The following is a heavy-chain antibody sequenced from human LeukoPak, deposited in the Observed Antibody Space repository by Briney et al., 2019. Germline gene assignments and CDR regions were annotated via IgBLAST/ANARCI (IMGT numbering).Heavy chain of an antibody. CDR1: GGTFTSYA. D-gene: IGHD3-3*01. CDR2: IIPIFGTA. J-gene: IGHJ5*02. CDR3: ARCNATEWLFFNWFDP. Sequence: SVKVSCKASGGTFTSYAISWVRQAPGQGLEWMGGIIPIFGTANYAQKVQGRVTITADESTSTAYMELSSLRSEDTAVYYCARCNATEWLFFNWFDPWGQGTLVTVSS. V-gene: IGHV1-69*13.